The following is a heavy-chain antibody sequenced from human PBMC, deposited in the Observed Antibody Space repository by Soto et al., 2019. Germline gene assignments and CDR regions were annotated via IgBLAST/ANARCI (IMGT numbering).Heavy chain of an antibody. J-gene: IGHJ4*02. CDR2: ISSSDNTI. V-gene: IGHV3-48*03. CDR3: ARESSSSGWLEY. CDR1: GFTFSFYE. D-gene: IGHD6-19*01. Sequence: GGSLRLSCAASGFTFSFYEMNWVRQAPGKGLEWVSYISSSDNTIHYADSVKGRFTISRDYARNSLYPQMNSLRAEDTAVYYCARESSSSGWLEYWGQGTLVTGSS.